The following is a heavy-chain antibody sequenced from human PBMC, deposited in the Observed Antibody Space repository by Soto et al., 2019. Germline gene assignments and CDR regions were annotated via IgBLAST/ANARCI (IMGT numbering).Heavy chain of an antibody. CDR2: IYYSGST. D-gene: IGHD6-19*01. V-gene: IGHV4-39*01. CDR1: GGSISSSSYY. Sequence: SETLSLTCTVSGGSISSSSYYWGWIRQPPGKGLEWIGSIYYSGSTYYNPSLKSRVTISVDTSKNQFSLKLSSVTAADTAVYYCARVIAVAGTNWGQGTLVTVSS. CDR3: ARVIAVAGTN. J-gene: IGHJ4*02.